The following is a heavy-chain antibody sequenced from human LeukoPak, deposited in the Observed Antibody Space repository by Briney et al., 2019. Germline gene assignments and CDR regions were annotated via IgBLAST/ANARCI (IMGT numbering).Heavy chain of an antibody. CDR3: AKASIYVYYGMDV. CDR2: ISYDGSNK. J-gene: IGHJ6*02. D-gene: IGHD3-16*02. V-gene: IGHV3-30*18. Sequence: GGSLRLSCAASGFTFSNYWMHWVRQAPGKGLEWVAVISYDGSNKYYADAVKGRFTISRDNSKNTLNLQMNSLRDEDTAVYYCAKASIYVYYGMDVWGQGTTVTVSS. CDR1: GFTFSNYW.